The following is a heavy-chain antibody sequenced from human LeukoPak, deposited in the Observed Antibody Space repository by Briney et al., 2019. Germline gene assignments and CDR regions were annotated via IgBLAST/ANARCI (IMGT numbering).Heavy chain of an antibody. V-gene: IGHV4-34*01. CDR2: INHSRST. Sequence: SETLSLTCAVYGGSFSGYYWSWIRQPPGKGLEWIGEINHSRSTSYNPSLKSRVTISVDTSKNQFSLKLSSVTAADTAVYYCARGKVDELGYCSSTSCYELDYWGQGTLVTVSS. CDR3: ARGKVDELGYCSSTSCYELDY. CDR1: GGSFSGYY. J-gene: IGHJ4*02. D-gene: IGHD2-2*01.